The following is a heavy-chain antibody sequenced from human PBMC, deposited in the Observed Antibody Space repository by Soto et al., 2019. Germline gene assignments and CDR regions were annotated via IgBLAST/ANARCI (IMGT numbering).Heavy chain of an antibody. V-gene: IGHV4-34*01. CDR1: GGSFSGDY. D-gene: IGHD6-13*01. CDR2: INHSGST. Sequence: QVQLQQWGAGLLKPSETLSLTCAVYGGSFSGDYWSWIRQPPRKGLEWIGEINHSGSTNYNSYLKSRVTISVDTCKNQFSLKMRSVTAADNAVYYCARGSQQLRWFDHWGQGTLVTVSS. J-gene: IGHJ5*02. CDR3: ARGSQQLRWFDH.